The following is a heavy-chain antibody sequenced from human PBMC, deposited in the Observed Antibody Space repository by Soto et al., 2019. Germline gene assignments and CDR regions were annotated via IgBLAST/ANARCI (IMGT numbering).Heavy chain of an antibody. V-gene: IGHV4-34*01. CDR1: GGSFSGYY. Sequence: PSETLSLTCAVYGGSFSGYYWSWIRQPPGKGLEWIGEINHSGSTNYNPSLKSRVTILVDKFKNQFFLKLSSVTAADTAVYYCATEDSMNWTHDYWGHGILVTVSS. CDR3: ATEDSMNWTHDY. D-gene: IGHD1-1*01. CDR2: INHSGST. J-gene: IGHJ4*01.